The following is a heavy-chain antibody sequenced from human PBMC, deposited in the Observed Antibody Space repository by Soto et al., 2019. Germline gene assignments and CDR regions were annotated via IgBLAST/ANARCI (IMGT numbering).Heavy chain of an antibody. J-gene: IGHJ3*02. CDR2: IYHSGST. D-gene: IGHD3-3*01. CDR1: AYSISSVYY. Sequence: PSETLSLTCALSAYSISSVYYWCCIRQPPGKRVEWIGSIYHSGSTYYYPSLKSRVTISVDTSKNQFSLKLSSVTAADTAVYYCARDCSRTIFGVVIITGDAFDIWGQGTMVTVSS. V-gene: IGHV4-38-2*02. CDR3: ARDCSRTIFGVVIITGDAFDI.